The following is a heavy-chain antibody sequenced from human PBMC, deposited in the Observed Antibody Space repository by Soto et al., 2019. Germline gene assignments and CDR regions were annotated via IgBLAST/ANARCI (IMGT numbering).Heavy chain of an antibody. CDR3: TTDRRGDDDGSVV. V-gene: IGHV3-15*01. J-gene: IGHJ4*02. CDR1: GFTFSNAW. D-gene: IGHD1-26*01. CDR2: IKSKTDGGTT. Sequence: GGSLRLSCAASGFTFSNAWMSWVRQAPGKGLEWVGRIKSKTDGGTTDYAAPVKGRFTISRDDSKNTLYLQMNSLKTEDTAVYYCTTDRRGDDDGSVVWGQGTLVTVSS.